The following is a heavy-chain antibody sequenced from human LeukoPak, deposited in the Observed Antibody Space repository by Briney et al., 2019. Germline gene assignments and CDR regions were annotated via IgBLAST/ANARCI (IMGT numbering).Heavy chain of an antibody. CDR2: ISYGGSNK. Sequence: PGRSLRLSCAASGFTFSSYAMHWVRQAPGKGLEWVAVISYGGSNKYYADSVKGRFTISRDNSKNTLYLQMNSLRAEDTAVYYCAKSGHYYDFWSALPDYWGQGTLVTVSS. D-gene: IGHD3-3*01. CDR1: GFTFSSYA. V-gene: IGHV3-30*18. CDR3: AKSGHYYDFWSALPDY. J-gene: IGHJ4*02.